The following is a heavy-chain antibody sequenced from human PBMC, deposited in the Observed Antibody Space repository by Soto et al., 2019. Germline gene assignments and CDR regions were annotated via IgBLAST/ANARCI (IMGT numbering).Heavy chain of an antibody. Sequence: GEALKISCRGSGYSFTSCWIGWVRQMPGKGLEWMGIIYPGDSDTRYSPSFQGQVTISADKSISTAYLQWSSLKASDTAMYYCARRWASGNDDARDAHDIPGQGTTDPVS. V-gene: IGHV5-51*01. J-gene: IGHJ3*02. D-gene: IGHD1-1*01. CDR3: ARRWASGNDDARDAHDI. CDR2: IYPGDSDT. CDR1: GYSFTSCW.